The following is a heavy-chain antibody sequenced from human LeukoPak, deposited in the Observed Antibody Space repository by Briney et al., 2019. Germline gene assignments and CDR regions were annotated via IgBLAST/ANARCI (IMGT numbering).Heavy chain of an antibody. Sequence: PGGYLRLSCAASGFTFSSYGMHWVRQAPGKELEWVAFIRYDGSNKYYADSVKGRFTISRDNSENTLYLQMNSLRAEDTAVYYCARDKGGRDGYNFDYWGQGTLVTVSS. D-gene: IGHD5-24*01. CDR2: IRYDGSNK. CDR3: ARDKGGRDGYNFDY. J-gene: IGHJ4*02. CDR1: GFTFSSYG. V-gene: IGHV3-30*02.